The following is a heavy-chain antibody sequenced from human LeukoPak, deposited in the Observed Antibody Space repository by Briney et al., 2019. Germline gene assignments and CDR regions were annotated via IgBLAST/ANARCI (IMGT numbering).Heavy chain of an antibody. J-gene: IGHJ4*02. V-gene: IGHV3-30-3*01. CDR3: ARDLDTAMVTPDY. D-gene: IGHD5-18*01. Sequence: LSLTCTVSGGSISSYYWSWIRQPPGKGLEWVAVISYDGSNKYYADSVKGRFTISRDNSKNTLYLQMNSLRAEDTAVYYCARDLDTAMVTPDYWGQGTLVTVSS. CDR2: ISYDGSNK. CDR1: GGSISSYY.